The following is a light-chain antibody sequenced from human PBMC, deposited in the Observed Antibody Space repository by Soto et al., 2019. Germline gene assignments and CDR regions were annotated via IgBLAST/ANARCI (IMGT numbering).Light chain of an antibody. CDR1: SSDVGAYNF. CDR3: TSYTSISTYV. CDR2: DVN. Sequence: QSALTQPASVSGSPGQSISISCTGTSSDVGAYNFVSWYQQHPDKAPKLVIFDVNNRPSGVSNRFSGSKSGNTASLTISGLRAEDEADYYCTSYTSISTYVFGTGT. V-gene: IGLV2-14*01. J-gene: IGLJ1*01.